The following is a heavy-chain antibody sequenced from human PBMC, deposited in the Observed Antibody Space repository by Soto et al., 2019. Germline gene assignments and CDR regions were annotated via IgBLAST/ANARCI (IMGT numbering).Heavy chain of an antibody. CDR3: ARDHFLSSGWYYFDY. CDR2: ISAYNAIT. J-gene: IGHJ4*02. CDR1: GYTFTTYG. D-gene: IGHD6-19*01. Sequence: QVQLVQSGAEVKKPGASVKVSCKASGYTFTTYGISWVRQAPGQGLEWMGWISAYNAITNYAPKLQGRVTMTTDTSTSTAYMELRSLRSDDTAVFYCARDHFLSSGWYYFDYWGQGTLVTVSS. V-gene: IGHV1-18*04.